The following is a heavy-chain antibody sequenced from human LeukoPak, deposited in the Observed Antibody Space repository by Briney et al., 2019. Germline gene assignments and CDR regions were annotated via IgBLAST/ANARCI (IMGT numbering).Heavy chain of an antibody. CDR2: ISYDGSNK. V-gene: IGHV3-30*18. Sequence: GGSLRLSCAASGFTFSSYGMHWVRQAPGKGLEWVAVISYDGSNKYYADPVKGRFTISRDNSKNTLYLQMNSLRAEDTAVYYCAKDQTTSYGMDVWGQGTTVTVSS. D-gene: IGHD4-17*01. CDR1: GFTFSSYG. CDR3: AKDQTTSYGMDV. J-gene: IGHJ6*02.